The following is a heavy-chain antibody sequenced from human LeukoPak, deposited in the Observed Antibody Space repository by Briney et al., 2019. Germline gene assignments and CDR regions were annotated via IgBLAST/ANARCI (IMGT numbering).Heavy chain of an antibody. CDR2: ISGSGGST. CDR1: GFTFSNAW. Sequence: GGSLRLSCAASGFTFSNAWMSWVRQAPGKGLEWVSGISGSGGSTYYADSVKGRFTISRDNSKNTLYLQMNSLSAEDTAVYYCAKDLSPLYYYYGMDVWGQGTTVTVSS. V-gene: IGHV3-23*01. J-gene: IGHJ6*02. CDR3: AKDLSPLYYYYGMDV.